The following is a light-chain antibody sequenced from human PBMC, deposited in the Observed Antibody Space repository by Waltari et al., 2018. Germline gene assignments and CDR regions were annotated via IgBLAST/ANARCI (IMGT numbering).Light chain of an antibody. CDR3: QHYLRLPVT. Sequence: DIVLTQSPGPLSLSLGERATPSCRASQSVSRALTWYQQKPGQAPRLLIYGASTRATGIPDRFSGSGSGTDFSLTISRLEPDDFAVYYCQHYLRLPVTFGQGTTVEI. J-gene: IGKJ1*01. V-gene: IGKV3-20*01. CDR2: GAS. CDR1: QSVSRA.